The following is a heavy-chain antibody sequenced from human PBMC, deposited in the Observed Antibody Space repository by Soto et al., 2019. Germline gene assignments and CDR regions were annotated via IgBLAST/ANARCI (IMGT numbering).Heavy chain of an antibody. CDR3: ARELQGLYYFDF. CDR1: GYSFTSYA. CDR2: INADNGDT. D-gene: IGHD4-4*01. Sequence: DSVKVSCKTSGYSFTSYAMHWVRQAPGQRLEWLGWINADNGDTKYSQKFSGRVTITRDTSANTAFMELSSLRSEDTAMYYCARELQGLYYFDFWGQGTLVTVSS. J-gene: IGHJ4*02. V-gene: IGHV1-3*01.